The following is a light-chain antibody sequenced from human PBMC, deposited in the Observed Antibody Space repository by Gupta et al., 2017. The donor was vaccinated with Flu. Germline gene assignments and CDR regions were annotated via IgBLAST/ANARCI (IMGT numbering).Light chain of an antibody. CDR3: LSFSNTGTLL. V-gene: IGLV2-14*01. CDR2: EVR. CDR1: INDIGGYDY. J-gene: IGLJ2*01. Sequence: QSALTQPASVSGSPGQSITISCTGTINDIGGYDYVSWYQQRPGQTPKLMIYEVRSRPSGVSFRFSGSKSDNTASLTISGLQPEDEADYYCLSFSNTGTLLFGGGTKLTVL.